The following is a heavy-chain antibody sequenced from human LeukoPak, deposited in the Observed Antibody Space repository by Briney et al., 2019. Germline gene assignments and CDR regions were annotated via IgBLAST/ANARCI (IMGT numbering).Heavy chain of an antibody. D-gene: IGHD2-2*01. J-gene: IGHJ3*02. CDR2: ISGSGDST. CDR3: AKASSQHSSIDAFDI. CDR1: GFTFSRYS. V-gene: IGHV3-23*01. Sequence: AGGSLRLSCAASGFTFSRYSMNWVRQAPGKGLEWVSLISGSGDSTYYADSVKGRFTISRDNSKNTLYLQMNSLRVEDTAVYYCAKASSQHSSIDAFDIWGQGTMVTVSS.